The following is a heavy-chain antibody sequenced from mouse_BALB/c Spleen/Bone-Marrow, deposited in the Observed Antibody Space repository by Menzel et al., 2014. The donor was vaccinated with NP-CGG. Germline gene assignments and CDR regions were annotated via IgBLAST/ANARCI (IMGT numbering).Heavy chain of an antibody. Sequence: VQLVESGPGLVAPSQSLSITCTVSGFSLTSYGVHWVRQPPGKGLEWLGVIWAGGSTNYNSALMSRLSISKDNSKNQVFLKMNSLQTDDTAMYYCAREGSTMITTPFAYWGQGTLVTVSA. CDR1: GFSLTSYG. CDR3: AREGSTMITTPFAY. CDR2: IWAGGST. V-gene: IGHV2-9*02. J-gene: IGHJ3*01. D-gene: IGHD2-4*01.